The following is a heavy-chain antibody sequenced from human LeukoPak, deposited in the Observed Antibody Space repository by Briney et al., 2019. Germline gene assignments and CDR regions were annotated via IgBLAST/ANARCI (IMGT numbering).Heavy chain of an antibody. CDR1: GFTFSSYG. J-gene: IGHJ3*02. D-gene: IGHD4-17*01. CDR3: ANLATVTTRGVFDI. V-gene: IGHV3-30*18. CDR2: ISYDGSNK. Sequence: GGSLRLSCAASGFTFSSYGMHWVRQAPGKGLEWVAVISYDGSNKYNEDSVKGRFTISRDNSKNTLYLQMNSLRAEDTAVYYCANLATVTTRGVFDIWGQGTMVTVSS.